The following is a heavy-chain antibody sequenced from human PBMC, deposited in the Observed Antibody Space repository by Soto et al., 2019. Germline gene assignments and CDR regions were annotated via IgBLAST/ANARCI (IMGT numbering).Heavy chain of an antibody. CDR1: GFTFSSYG. CDR2: ISYDGSNK. V-gene: IGHV3-30*18. Sequence: QVQLVESGGGVVQPGRSLRLSCAASGFTFSSYGMHWVRQAPGKGLEWVAVISYDGSNKYYADSVKGRFTISRDNSKNTLYLQMNSLRAEDTAVYYCAKGRGYYYGSGSLDVWGQGTTVTVSS. CDR3: AKGRGYYYGSGSLDV. J-gene: IGHJ6*02. D-gene: IGHD3-10*01.